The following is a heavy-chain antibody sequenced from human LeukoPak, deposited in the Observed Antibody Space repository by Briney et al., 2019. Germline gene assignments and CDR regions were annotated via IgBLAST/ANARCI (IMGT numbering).Heavy chain of an antibody. D-gene: IGHD6-13*01. V-gene: IGHV3-23*01. CDR3: AKGGTAAAGKNDY. CDR2: ISGSGGST. CDR1: GFTFSSYA. J-gene: IGHJ4*02. Sequence: GGSLRLSCAASGFTFSSYAMSWVRQAPGKGLEWDSAISGSGGSTYYADSVKGRFTISRDNSKDTLFLQMDSLRAEDTAVYYCAKGGTAAAGKNDYWGQGTLVTVSS.